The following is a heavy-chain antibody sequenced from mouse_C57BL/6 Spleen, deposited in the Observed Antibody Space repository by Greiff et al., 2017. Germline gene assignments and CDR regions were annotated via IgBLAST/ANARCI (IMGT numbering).Heavy chain of an antibody. V-gene: IGHV10-3*01. CDR3: VRDGYSSFAY. J-gene: IGHJ3*01. CDR1: GFTFNTYA. D-gene: IGHD2-3*01. CDR2: LRSKSSNYAT. Sequence: EVKLMESGGGLVQPKGSLKLSCAASGFTFNTYAMHWVRQAPGKGLEWVARLRSKSSNYATYYADSVKDRCTISRDDSQSMLYLQMNNLKTEDTAMYYCVRDGYSSFAYWGQGTLVTVSA.